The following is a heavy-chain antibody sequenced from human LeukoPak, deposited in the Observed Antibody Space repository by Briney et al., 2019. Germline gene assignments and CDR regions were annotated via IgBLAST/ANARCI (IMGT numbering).Heavy chain of an antibody. D-gene: IGHD6-13*01. V-gene: IGHV4-4*07. CDR1: GGSISSYY. J-gene: IGHJ6*03. CDR3: ARVRGSSWSPYYYYYMDV. Sequence: SETLSLTCTVSGGSISSYYWSWIRQPAGKGLEWIGRIYHSGSTYYNPSLKSRVTISVDTSKNQFSLKLSSVTAADTAVYYCARVRGSSWSPYYYYYMDVWGKGTTVTVSS. CDR2: IYHSGST.